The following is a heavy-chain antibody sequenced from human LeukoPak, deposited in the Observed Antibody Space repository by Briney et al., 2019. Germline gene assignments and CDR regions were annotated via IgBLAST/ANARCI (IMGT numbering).Heavy chain of an antibody. J-gene: IGHJ6*02. Sequence: SETLSLTCTVSGGSISSSSYYWGWIRQPPGKGLEWIGSIYYSGSTYYNPSLKSRVTISVDTSKNQFSLKLSSVTAADTAVYYCARGGGSSWGYYYYYGMDVWGQGTTVTVSS. CDR2: IYYSGST. CDR1: GGSISSSSYY. CDR3: ARGGGSSWGYYYYYGMDV. V-gene: IGHV4-39*01. D-gene: IGHD6-13*01.